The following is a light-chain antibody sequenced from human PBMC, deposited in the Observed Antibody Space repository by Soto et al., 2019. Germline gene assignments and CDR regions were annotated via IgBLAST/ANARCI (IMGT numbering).Light chain of an antibody. V-gene: IGLV1-51*01. CDR2: DND. J-gene: IGLJ1*01. Sequence: QSVLTQPPSVSAAPGQRVIISFSGSITNIWDNYVSWYQHLPGTAPKLVVYDNDRRPSELPGRFSGSKSGTSATLVITGLKTGDEADYYCGTWDDSMVSYVFGAGTKVPVL. CDR1: ITNIWDNY. CDR3: GTWDDSMVSYV.